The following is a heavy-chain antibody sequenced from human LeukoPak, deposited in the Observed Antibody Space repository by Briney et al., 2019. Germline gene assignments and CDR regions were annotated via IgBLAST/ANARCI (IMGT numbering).Heavy chain of an antibody. V-gene: IGHV3-23*01. CDR3: ATTKQARRYFDY. Sequence: GGSLRLSCAGSGFTFSSNALSWVRQAPGKGLEWVSAISTSGGNTYYADSVRGRFTISRDNSKITLYLQMNTLRAEDTTVYYCATTKQARRYFDYWGQGTLVTVSS. CDR1: GFTFSSNA. D-gene: IGHD1-1*01. CDR2: ISTSGGNT. J-gene: IGHJ4*02.